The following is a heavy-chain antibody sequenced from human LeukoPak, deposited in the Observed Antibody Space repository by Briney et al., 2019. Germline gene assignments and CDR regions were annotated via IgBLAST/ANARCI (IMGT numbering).Heavy chain of an antibody. Sequence: GASVEVSCKASGYVFTSFYIHWVRQAPGQGLEWMGVINPSGGSTTYAQKFQGRVTMTRDTSTSTVYMELSSLRSEDTAVYYCARTNLYYFEYWGQGTLVTVSS. CDR2: INPSGGST. CDR3: ARTNLYYFEY. V-gene: IGHV1-46*01. J-gene: IGHJ4*02. CDR1: GYVFTSFY.